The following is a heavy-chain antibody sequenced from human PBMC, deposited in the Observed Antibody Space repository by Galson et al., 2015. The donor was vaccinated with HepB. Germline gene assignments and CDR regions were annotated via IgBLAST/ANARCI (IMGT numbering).Heavy chain of an antibody. V-gene: IGHV7-4-1*02. CDR3: AREKADRVVLYFSYGMDV. CDR2: IDTNTGNP. D-gene: IGHD2-15*01. CDR1: GYTFTSYA. J-gene: IGHJ6*04. Sequence: SVKVSCKASGYTFTSYAMNWVRQAPGQGLEWMGLIDTNTGNPTYAQGFTGRFVFSLDTSISTEYLQIRSLKAEDTAVYYCAREKADRVVLYFSYGMDVWGKGTTVTVSS.